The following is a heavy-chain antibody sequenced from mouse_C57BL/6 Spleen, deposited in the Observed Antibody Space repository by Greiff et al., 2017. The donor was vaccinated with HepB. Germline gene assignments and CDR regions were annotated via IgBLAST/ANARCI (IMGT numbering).Heavy chain of an antibody. Sequence: QLQQSGPELVKPGASVKISCKASGYAFSSSWMNWVKQRPGKGLEWIGRIYPGDGDTNYNGKFKGKATLTADKSSSTAYMQLSSLTSEDSAVYFWARKLFLYAMDYWGQGTSVTVSS. V-gene: IGHV1-82*01. CDR2: IYPGDGDT. CDR1: GYAFSSSW. D-gene: IGHD1-1*01. CDR3: ARKLFLYAMDY. J-gene: IGHJ4*01.